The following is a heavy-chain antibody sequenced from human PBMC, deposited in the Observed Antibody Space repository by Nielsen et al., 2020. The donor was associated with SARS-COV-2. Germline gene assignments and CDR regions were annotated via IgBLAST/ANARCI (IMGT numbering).Heavy chain of an antibody. J-gene: IGHJ4*02. D-gene: IGHD3-3*01. V-gene: IGHV1-69*01. CDR3: ARAKREGTIFGVVIIGEFKY. CDR2: IIPIFGTA. Sequence: WVRQAPGQGLEWMGGIIPIFGTANYAQKFQGRVTITADESTSTVYMELSSLRSEDTAVYYCARAKREGTIFGVVIIGEFKYWGQGTLVTVSS.